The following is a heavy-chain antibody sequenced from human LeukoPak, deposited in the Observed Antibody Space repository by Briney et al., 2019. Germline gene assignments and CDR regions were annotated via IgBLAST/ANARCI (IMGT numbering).Heavy chain of an antibody. J-gene: IGHJ4*02. V-gene: IGHV4-34*01. CDR3: ASNPLTYCGGDCSTLTDY. Sequence: KSSETLSLTCAVYGGSFSGYYWSWIRQPPGKGLEWMGEINHSGSTNYNPSLKSRVTISVDTSKNQFSLKLSSVTAADTAVYYCASNPLTYCGGDCSTLTDYWGQGTLVTVSS. CDR2: INHSGST. D-gene: IGHD2-21*02. CDR1: GGSFSGYY.